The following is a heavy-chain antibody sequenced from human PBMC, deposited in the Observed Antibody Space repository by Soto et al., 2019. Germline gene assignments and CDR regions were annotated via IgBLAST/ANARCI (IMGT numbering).Heavy chain of an antibody. D-gene: IGHD3-3*01. V-gene: IGHV3-9*01. Sequence: PGGSLRLSCAASGFTFDDYAMHWVRQAPGKGLEWVSGISWNSGSIGYADSVKGRFTISRDNAKNSLYLQMNSLRAEDTALYYCAKEVVPLIYDFGPVFDYWGQGTLVTVSS. J-gene: IGHJ4*02. CDR2: ISWNSGSI. CDR3: AKEVVPLIYDFGPVFDY. CDR1: GFTFDDYA.